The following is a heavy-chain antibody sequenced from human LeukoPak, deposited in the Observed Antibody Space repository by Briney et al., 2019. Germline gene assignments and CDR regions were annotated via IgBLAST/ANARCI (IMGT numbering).Heavy chain of an antibody. Sequence: SVKVSCKASGGTFSSYAISWVRQAPGQGLEWMGGIIPIFGTAKYAQKFQGRVTITADESTSTAYMALSSLRSEDTAVYYCARDAYYDFWSGPKRAYYYYYMDVWGKGTTVTVSS. V-gene: IGHV1-69*13. CDR2: IIPIFGTA. CDR1: GGTFSSYA. J-gene: IGHJ6*03. CDR3: ARDAYYDFWSGPKRAYYYYYMDV. D-gene: IGHD3-3*01.